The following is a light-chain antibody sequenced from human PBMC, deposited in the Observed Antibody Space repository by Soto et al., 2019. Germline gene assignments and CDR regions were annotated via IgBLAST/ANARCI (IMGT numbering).Light chain of an antibody. V-gene: IGLV3-1*01. Sequence: SYELTQPPSVSVSPGQTASITCSGDKLVDKYACWYQQKPGQSPVLVIYQNSKRPSGIPERFSGSNSGNTATLTISGTQAMDEADYSCQAWDSRTVVFGGGTKLTVL. CDR2: QNS. CDR1: KLVDKY. CDR3: QAWDSRTVV. J-gene: IGLJ2*01.